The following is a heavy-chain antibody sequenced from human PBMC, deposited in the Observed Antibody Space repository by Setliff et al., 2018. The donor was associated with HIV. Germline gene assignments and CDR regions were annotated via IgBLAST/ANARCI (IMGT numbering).Heavy chain of an antibody. V-gene: IGHV3-21*04. CDR1: GFIFTDYA. CDR3: ARKGPDYNRLDV. Sequence: PGGSLRLSCAASGFIFTDYAMNWVRQAPGKGLEWISSISNSGRYIKYAESLRGRFIISRDNAAKSLYLQINDLRVDDTALYFCARKGPDYNRLDVWGKGTTVTVPQ. CDR2: ISNSGRYI. D-gene: IGHD1-1*01. J-gene: IGHJ6*04.